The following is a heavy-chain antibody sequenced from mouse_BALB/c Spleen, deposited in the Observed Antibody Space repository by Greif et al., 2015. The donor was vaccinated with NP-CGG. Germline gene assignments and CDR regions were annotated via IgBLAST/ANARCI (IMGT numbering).Heavy chain of an antibody. CDR1: GFTFSSFG. CDR2: ISSGSSTI. J-gene: IGHJ4*01. CDR3: ARDVYYAMDY. Sequence: EVKVVESGGGLVQPGGSRKLSCAASGFTFSSFGMHWVRQAPEKGLEWVAYISSGSSTIYYADTVKGRFTISRDNPKNTLFLQMTSLRSEDTAMYYCARDVYYAMDYWGQGTSVTVSS. V-gene: IGHV5-17*02.